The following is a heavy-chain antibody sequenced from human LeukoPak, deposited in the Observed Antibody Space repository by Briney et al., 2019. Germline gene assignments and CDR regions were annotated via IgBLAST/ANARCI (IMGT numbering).Heavy chain of an antibody. V-gene: IGHV1-18*01. CDR2: ISAYNGNT. Sequence: ASVKVSCKASGYTFTSNGISWVRQAPGQGLEWMGWISAYNGNTNYAQKLQGRVTMTTDTSTSTAYMELRSLRSDGTAVYYCARDPILAYDSGGYYYSRFDYWGQGTLLTVSS. CDR3: ARDPILAYDSGGYYYSRFDY. J-gene: IGHJ4*02. CDR1: GYTFTSNG. D-gene: IGHD3-22*01.